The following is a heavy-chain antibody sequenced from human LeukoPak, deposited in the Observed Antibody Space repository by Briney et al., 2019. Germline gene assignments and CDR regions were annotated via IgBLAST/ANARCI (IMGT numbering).Heavy chain of an antibody. Sequence: SETLSLTCTVSGGSISSSTYYWGWIRQTPGKGLEWVATVYHTGSTYYNPSLESRLTISVDTSKNQFSLKVRSVTAADTAVYYCARRGYYGSGSYGWLDPWGQGTLVTVSS. CDR3: ARRGYYGSGSYGWLDP. D-gene: IGHD3-10*01. CDR1: GGSISSSTYY. CDR2: VYHTGST. V-gene: IGHV4-39*01. J-gene: IGHJ5*02.